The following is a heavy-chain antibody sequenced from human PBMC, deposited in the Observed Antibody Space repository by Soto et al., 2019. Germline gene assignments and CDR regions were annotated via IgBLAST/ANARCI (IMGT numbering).Heavy chain of an antibody. J-gene: IGHJ4*02. CDR2: MTSGGDT. CDR1: GFTFSTYA. D-gene: IGHD6-13*01. CDR3: AKASGSSWPYYFDS. Sequence: GGSLRLSCAASGFTFSTYAMSWVRQTPGKGLEWVSAMTSGGDTYYPDSVKGRFTISRDNSENTLYLQMNSLRAEDTAVYYCAKASGSSWPYYFDSWGQGTLVTVS. V-gene: IGHV3-23*01.